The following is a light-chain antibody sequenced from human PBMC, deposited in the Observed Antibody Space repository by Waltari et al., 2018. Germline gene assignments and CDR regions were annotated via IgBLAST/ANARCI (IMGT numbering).Light chain of an antibody. V-gene: IGLV3-10*01. CDR1: DSPSKY. Sequence: SYESTHPPSVSLSPGQTARLTCSGHDSPSKYAYWFQQKSGQAPRLVIYEEPKRPSGIPERFSGSSSGTVATLTISGAQVDDEADYYCYSSDSTGLRVFGGGTTVVVL. J-gene: IGLJ1*01. CDR3: YSSDSTGLRV. CDR2: EEP.